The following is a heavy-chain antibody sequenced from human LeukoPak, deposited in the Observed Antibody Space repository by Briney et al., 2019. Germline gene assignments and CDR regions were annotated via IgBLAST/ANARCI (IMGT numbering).Heavy chain of an antibody. J-gene: IGHJ4*02. CDR3: ARGLNPRGLDY. CDR2: INPSAGST. D-gene: IGHD4/OR15-4a*01. V-gene: IGHV1-46*01. Sequence: ASVKVSCKASGYTFTSDYMHWARQAPGQGLEWMGIINPSAGSTVYAQRFRGRVTVTRDTSTSTAYMELSSLRSEDTAVYYCARGLNPRGLDYWGQGTLVTVSS. CDR1: GYTFTSDY.